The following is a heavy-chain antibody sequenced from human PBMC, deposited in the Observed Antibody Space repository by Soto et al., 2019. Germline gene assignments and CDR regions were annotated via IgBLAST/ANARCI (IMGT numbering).Heavy chain of an antibody. CDR1: GFIFSNYA. V-gene: IGHV3-23*01. D-gene: IGHD3-22*01. CDR3: ARYGYYYHSSAYSGY. J-gene: IGHJ4*02. CDR2: ISGSGDST. Sequence: GGSLRLSCAASGFIFSNYAMSWVRQAPGKGLEWVSVISGSGDSTYYADSVKGRFTISRDNSKNTLYLQMNSLRAEDTGVYYCARYGYYYHSSAYSGYWGQGTPVTVSS.